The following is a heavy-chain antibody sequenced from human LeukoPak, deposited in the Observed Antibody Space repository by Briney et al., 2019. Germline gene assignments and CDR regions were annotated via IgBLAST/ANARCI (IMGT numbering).Heavy chain of an antibody. CDR3: AKDDYDFWSGYYNLLGYYYGMDV. J-gene: IGHJ6*02. CDR2: ISGSGGST. V-gene: IGHV3-23*01. CDR1: GFTFSSYA. D-gene: IGHD3-3*01. Sequence: PGGSLRLSCAASGFTFSSYAMSWVRQAPGKGLEWVSAISGSGGSTYYADSVKGRFTISRDNSKNTLYLQMNSLRAEDTAVYYCAKDDYDFWSGYYNLLGYYYGMDVWGQGTTVTVSS.